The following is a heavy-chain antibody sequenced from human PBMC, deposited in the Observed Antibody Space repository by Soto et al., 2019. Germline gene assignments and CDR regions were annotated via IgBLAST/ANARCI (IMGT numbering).Heavy chain of an antibody. CDR3: ASARWGRLTTFDY. CDR1: GFTFSSYA. CDR2: ISGSGGST. D-gene: IGHD2-8*02. Sequence: GGSLRLSCAASGFTFSSYAMSWVRQAPGKGLEWVSAISGSGGSTYYADSVKGRFTISRDNSKNTLYLQMNSLRAEDTAVYYCASARWGRLTTFDYWGQGTLVTVSS. J-gene: IGHJ4*02. V-gene: IGHV3-23*01.